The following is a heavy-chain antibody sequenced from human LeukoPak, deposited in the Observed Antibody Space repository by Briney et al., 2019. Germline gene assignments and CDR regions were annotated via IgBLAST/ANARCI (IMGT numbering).Heavy chain of an antibody. J-gene: IGHJ4*02. D-gene: IGHD3-10*01. CDR1: GGTFSSYA. CDR2: IIPIFGTA. Sequence: SVKVSCKASGGTFSSYAISWVRQAPGQGLGWMGGIIPIFGTANYAQKFQGRVTITADESTSTAYMELSSLRSEDTAVYYCARDLGSGGVFDYWGQGTLVTVSS. V-gene: IGHV1-69*01. CDR3: ARDLGSGGVFDY.